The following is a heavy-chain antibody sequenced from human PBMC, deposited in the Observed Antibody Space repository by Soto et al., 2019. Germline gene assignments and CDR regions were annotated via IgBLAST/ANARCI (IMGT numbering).Heavy chain of an antibody. CDR3: ARGPGIEVDLPAEYFQH. D-gene: IGHD6-19*01. V-gene: IGHV1-2*04. CDR1: GYTFTGYY. CDR2: INPNSGGT. Sequence: QVQLVQSGAEVKKPGASVKVSCKASGYTFTGYYMHWVRQAPGQGLEWMGWINPNSGGTNYAQKFQGWITITWDTSISTAYMQLRRLRSDDTAVSYCARGPGIEVDLPAEYFQHWGQGTLVTVSS. J-gene: IGHJ1*01.